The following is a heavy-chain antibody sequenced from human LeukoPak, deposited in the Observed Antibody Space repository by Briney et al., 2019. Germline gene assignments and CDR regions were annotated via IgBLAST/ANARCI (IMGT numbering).Heavy chain of an antibody. CDR2: INHSGST. Sequence: SETLSLTCAVYGGSFSGYYWSWIRQPPGKGLEWIGEINHSGSTNYNPSLKSRVTISVDTSKNQFSLKLSSVTAADTAVYYCARGVSRGYSYGRYYMDVWGKGTTVTVSS. J-gene: IGHJ6*03. V-gene: IGHV4-34*01. D-gene: IGHD5-18*01. CDR1: GGSFSGYY. CDR3: ARGVSRGYSYGRYYMDV.